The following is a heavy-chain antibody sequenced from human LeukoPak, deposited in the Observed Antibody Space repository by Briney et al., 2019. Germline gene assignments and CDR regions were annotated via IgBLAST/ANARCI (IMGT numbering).Heavy chain of an antibody. V-gene: IGHV3-74*01. CDR1: GFTFSSYW. CDR2: INSDGSST. CDR3: ARGVRSHCFDY. Sequence: GGSLRLSCAASGFTFSSYWMHWVRQAPGKGLVWVSRINSDGSSTSYADSVKGRFTISRDNAKNTLHLQMNSLRAEDTAVYYCARGVRSHCFDYWGQGTLVTVSS. J-gene: IGHJ4*02. D-gene: IGHD4-17*01.